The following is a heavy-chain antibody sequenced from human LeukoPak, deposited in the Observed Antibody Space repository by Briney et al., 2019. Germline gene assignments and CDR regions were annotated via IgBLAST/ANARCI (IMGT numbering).Heavy chain of an antibody. V-gene: IGHV3-43*01. D-gene: IGHD3-10*01. Sequence: GGSLRLSCAASGFTFDDYTMHWVRQAPGKGLEWVSLISWDGGSTYYADSVKGRFTVSRDNSKNSLYLQMNSLRTEDTALYYCAKDSRAGLDVWGKGTTVTVSS. J-gene: IGHJ6*04. CDR1: GFTFDDYT. CDR3: AKDSRAGLDV. CDR2: ISWDGGST.